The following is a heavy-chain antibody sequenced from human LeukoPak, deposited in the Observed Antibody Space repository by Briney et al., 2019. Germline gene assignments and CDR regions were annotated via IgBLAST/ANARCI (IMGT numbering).Heavy chain of an antibody. CDR2: INHTGST. V-gene: IGHV4-34*01. Sequence: SETLSLTCAIYGGSFSGYYWTWIRQPPGKGLEWIGEINHTGSTNYNPSLKSRVTISVDASKNQFSLRLSSVTAADTAVYYCARGYCSGGSCYSYYYYNYMDVWGKGTTVTVSS. CDR1: GGSFSGYY. CDR3: ARGYCSGGSCYSYYYYNYMDV. D-gene: IGHD2-15*01. J-gene: IGHJ6*03.